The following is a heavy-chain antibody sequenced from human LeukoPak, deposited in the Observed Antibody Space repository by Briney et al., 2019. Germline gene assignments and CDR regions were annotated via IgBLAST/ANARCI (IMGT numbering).Heavy chain of an antibody. Sequence: SETLSLTCTVSGGSISSSSYHWGWIRQPPGKGLEWIGYIYYSGNTNYNPSLKSRVTISVDTSKNQFSLKLSSVTAADTAVYYCARGGGISHYYYYMDVWGKGTTVTISS. V-gene: IGHV4-61*05. D-gene: IGHD6-13*01. CDR3: ARGGGISHYYYYMDV. CDR2: IYYSGNT. CDR1: GGSISSSSYH. J-gene: IGHJ6*03.